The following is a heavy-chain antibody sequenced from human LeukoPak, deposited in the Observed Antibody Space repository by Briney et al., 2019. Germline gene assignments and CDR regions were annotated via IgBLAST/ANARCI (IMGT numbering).Heavy chain of an antibody. CDR2: IYYSGST. CDR1: GGSISSGGYY. CDR3: ARVDVGDLTDY. D-gene: IGHD3-16*01. J-gene: IGHJ4*02. Sequence: PSETLSFTCTVSGGSISSGGYYWSWIRQHPGKGLEWIGYIYYSGSTYYNPSLKSRVTISVDTSKNQFSLKLSSVTAADTAVYYCARVDVGDLTDYWGQGTLVTVSS. V-gene: IGHV4-31*03.